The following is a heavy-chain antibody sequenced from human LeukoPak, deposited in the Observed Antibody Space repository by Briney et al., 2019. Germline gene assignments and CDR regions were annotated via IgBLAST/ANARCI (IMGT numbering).Heavy chain of an antibody. CDR2: INSDGSST. J-gene: IGHJ5*02. V-gene: IGHV3-74*01. D-gene: IGHD3-10*01. Sequence: GGSLRLSCAASGFTFSSYWMHWVRQAPGKGLVWVSRINSDGSSTSYADSVKGRFTISRDNAKNTLYLQMNSLRAEDTAVYYCARVQYYGSGSYYNWFDPWGQGTLVTVS. CDR3: ARVQYYGSGSYYNWFDP. CDR1: GFTFSSYW.